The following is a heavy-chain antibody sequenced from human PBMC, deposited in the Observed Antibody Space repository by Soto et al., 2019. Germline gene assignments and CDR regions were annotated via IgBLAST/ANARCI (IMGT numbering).Heavy chain of an antibody. CDR2: ISGSGGST. Sequence: EVQLLESGGGLVQPGGSLRLSCAASGFTFSSYAMSWVRQAPGKGLEWVSAISGSGGSTYYADSVKGRFTISRDNSNNTLYLQMNSLRAEDTAVYYCAKDKLTYYYDSSGRGYFDYWGQGTLVTVSS. V-gene: IGHV3-23*01. D-gene: IGHD3-22*01. CDR1: GFTFSSYA. CDR3: AKDKLTYYYDSSGRGYFDY. J-gene: IGHJ4*02.